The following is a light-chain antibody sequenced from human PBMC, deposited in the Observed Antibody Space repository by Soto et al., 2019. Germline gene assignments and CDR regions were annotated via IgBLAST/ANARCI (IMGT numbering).Light chain of an antibody. CDR2: GAS. CDR3: QQYNNWPLT. J-gene: IGKJ4*01. V-gene: IGKV3-15*01. CDR1: QSVSSN. Sequence: EIVMTQSPATLSVSPGERATLSCRASQSVSSNLAWYQQKPGQAPRLLISGASTRATDIPARFSGSGSWTEFTLTISSLQSEDFAVYYCQQYNNWPLTFGGGTKVEIK.